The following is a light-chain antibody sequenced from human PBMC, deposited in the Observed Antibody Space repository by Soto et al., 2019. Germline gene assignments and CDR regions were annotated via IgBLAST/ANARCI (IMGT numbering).Light chain of an antibody. CDR3: QQYGDSPVT. CDR1: QSVGSSY. Sequence: EIVFTPAPGSPSLSPGERATHSCRASQSVGSSYLAWYQQKPGQAPRLLISDASDRATGIPDRFSGSGSGTDFTLTISRLVPEDFAVYYCQQYGDSPVTFGQGTKVDIK. CDR2: DAS. J-gene: IGKJ1*01. V-gene: IGKV3-20*01.